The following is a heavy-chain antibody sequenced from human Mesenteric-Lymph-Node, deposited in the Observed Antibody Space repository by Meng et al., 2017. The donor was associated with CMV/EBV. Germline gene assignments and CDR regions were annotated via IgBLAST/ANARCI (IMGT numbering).Heavy chain of an antibody. CDR1: SVSNYICF. Sequence: SVSNYICFWGWLRQPPRRGLEWIGTIYYSGSTNYNPSLKSSVTISVDTSKNQFSLKLSSVTAADTAVYYCARDHLAAAGNWRKRYFDLWGRGTLVTVSS. V-gene: IGHV4-39*07. CDR3: ARDHLAAAGNWRKRYFDL. CDR2: IYYSGST. J-gene: IGHJ2*01. D-gene: IGHD6-13*01.